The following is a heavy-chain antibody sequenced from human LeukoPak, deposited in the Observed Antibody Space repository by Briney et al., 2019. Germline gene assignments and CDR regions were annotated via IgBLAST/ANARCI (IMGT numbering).Heavy chain of an antibody. CDR3: ARELERRGGNWFDP. CDR1: GGSISSSSYY. J-gene: IGHJ5*02. D-gene: IGHD1-1*01. V-gene: IGHV4-39*07. CDR2: IYYSGST. Sequence: SETLSLTCTVSGGSISSSSYYWGWIRQPPGKGLEWIGGIYYSGSTYYNPSLKSRVTISVDTSKNQFSLKLSSVTAADTAVYYCARELERRGGNWFDPWGQGTLVTVSS.